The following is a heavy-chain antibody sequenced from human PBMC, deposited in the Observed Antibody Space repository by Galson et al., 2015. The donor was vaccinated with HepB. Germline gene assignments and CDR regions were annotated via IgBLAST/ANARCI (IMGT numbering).Heavy chain of an antibody. CDR3: ARDGQGLTIFGVVSL. CDR2: ISSSSSYI. CDR1: GFTFSSYS. D-gene: IGHD3-3*01. V-gene: IGHV3-21*01. Sequence: SLRLSCAASGFTFSSYSMNWVRQAPGKGLEWVSSISSSSSYIYYADSVKGRFTISRDNAKNSLYLQMNSLRAEDTAVYYCARDGQGLTIFGVVSLWGQGTLVTVSS. J-gene: IGHJ4*02.